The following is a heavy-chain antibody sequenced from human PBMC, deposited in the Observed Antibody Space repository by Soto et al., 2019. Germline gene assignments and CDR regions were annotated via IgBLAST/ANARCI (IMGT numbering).Heavy chain of an antibody. Sequence: ETLSLTCAVYGGSFSGHSWTWIRQSPGKGLEWIGDINHSGRVNYSPSLKSRVTISLDTSKNQFSPTLSAVTAADTAMYYCSTRAYDTNGYYRFDPWGQGTLVTVSS. D-gene: IGHD3-22*01. CDR1: GGSFSGHS. CDR2: INHSGRV. J-gene: IGHJ5*01. V-gene: IGHV4-34*01. CDR3: STRAYDTNGYYRFDP.